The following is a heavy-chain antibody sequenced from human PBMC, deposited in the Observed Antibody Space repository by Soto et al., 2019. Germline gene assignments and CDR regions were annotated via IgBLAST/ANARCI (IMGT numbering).Heavy chain of an antibody. CDR2: IYYTGST. Sequence: SETLSLTCTVSGDSISTFYWSWIRQPPGKGLEWIGYIYYTGSTNYNPSLKSRITMSVDTSKKQFSLKLTSVTAADTAVYYCARQRGNYFDYWGQGSLVTVSS. V-gene: IGHV4-59*01. CDR1: GDSISTFY. J-gene: IGHJ4*02. D-gene: IGHD3-10*01. CDR3: ARQRGNYFDY.